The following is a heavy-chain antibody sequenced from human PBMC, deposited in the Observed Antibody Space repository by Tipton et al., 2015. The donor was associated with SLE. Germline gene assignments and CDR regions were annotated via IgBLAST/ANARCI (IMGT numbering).Heavy chain of an antibody. CDR2: TNQDGAIR. D-gene: IGHD6-13*01. J-gene: IGHJ4*02. Sequence: GSLRLSCVASGFNFGAYWMHWVRQDPGKGLVWISRTNQDGAIRSYEDSVKGRFIISRDNSKSTLYLQMNNVRVEDTALYYCARGIDPSSSRISDYWGQGTLVTVSS. CDR1: GFNFGAYW. CDR3: ARGIDPSSSRISDY. V-gene: IGHV3-74*01.